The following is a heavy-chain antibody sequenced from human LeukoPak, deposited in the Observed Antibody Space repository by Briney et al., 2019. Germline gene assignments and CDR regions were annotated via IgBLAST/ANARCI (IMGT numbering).Heavy chain of an antibody. J-gene: IGHJ4*02. CDR3: ARGQRIAAAGREFDY. V-gene: IGHV4-34*01. Sequence: SETLSLTCAVYGGSFSGYYWSWIRQPPGKGLEWIGEINHSGSTNYNPSLKSRVTISVDTSKNQFSLKLGSVTAADTAVYYCARGQRIAAAGREFDYWGQGTLVTVSS. D-gene: IGHD6-13*01. CDR2: INHSGST. CDR1: GGSFSGYY.